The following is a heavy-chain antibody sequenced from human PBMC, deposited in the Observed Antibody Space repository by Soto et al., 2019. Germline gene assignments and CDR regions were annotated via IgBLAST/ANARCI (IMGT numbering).Heavy chain of an antibody. J-gene: IGHJ4*02. Sequence: GASVKVSCKASGGTFSSYAMSWVRQAPGQGLEWMGGIIPIFGTANYAQKFQGRVTITADESTSTAYMELSSLRSEDTAVYYCARGLYGGNSVDYWGQGTLVTVSS. CDR2: IIPIFGTA. D-gene: IGHD4-17*01. CDR1: GGTFSSYA. CDR3: ARGLYGGNSVDY. V-gene: IGHV1-69*01.